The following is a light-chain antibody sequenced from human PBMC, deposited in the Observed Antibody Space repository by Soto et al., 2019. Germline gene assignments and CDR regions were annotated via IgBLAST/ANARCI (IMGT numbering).Light chain of an antibody. CDR2: SAT. V-gene: IGLV7-43*01. J-gene: IGLJ3*02. Sequence: QAVVTQEPSLTVSPGGTVTLTCGSNTGGVTSGHYPTWFQHKPGQAPRALTYSATNRHSWTPARFSGSLLGGKAALTLSGVQPEDEADSYCLLYFGGAQVMFGGGTKLTVL. CDR1: TGGVTSGHY. CDR3: LLYFGGAQVM.